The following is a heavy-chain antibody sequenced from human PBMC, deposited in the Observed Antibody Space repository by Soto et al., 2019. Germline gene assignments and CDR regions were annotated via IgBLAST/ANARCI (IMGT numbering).Heavy chain of an antibody. D-gene: IGHD6-13*01. J-gene: IGHJ4*02. CDR3: AAEVSAAGIYFDY. CDR1: GFTFTISA. CDR2: IVVGSGNT. V-gene: IGHV1-58*02. Sequence: SVKVSCKAAGFTFTISAMQWGRQARGQRLEWIGWIVVGSGNTNYAQKFQERVTITRDMSTSTAYMELSSLRSEDTAVYYCAAEVSAAGIYFDYWGQGTLVTVSS.